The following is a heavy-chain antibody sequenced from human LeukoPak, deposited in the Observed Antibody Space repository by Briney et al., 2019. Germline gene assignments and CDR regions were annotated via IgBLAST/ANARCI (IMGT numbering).Heavy chain of an antibody. CDR2: TYYRSKWYT. D-gene: IGHD1-1*01. V-gene: IGHV6-1*01. CDR3: ARSTGPIDY. J-gene: IGHJ4*02. CDR1: GDSVSSNSAA. Sequence: SQTLSRTCAVSGDSVSSNSAAWNWIRQSPSRSLEWLGRTYYRSKWYTYYAASVKSRIAINRDTSKNQFSLQLNSVAPEDTAVYYCARSTGPIDYWGQGTLVTVSS.